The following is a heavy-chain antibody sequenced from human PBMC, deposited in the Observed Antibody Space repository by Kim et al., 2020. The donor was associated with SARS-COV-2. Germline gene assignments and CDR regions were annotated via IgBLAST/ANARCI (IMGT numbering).Heavy chain of an antibody. D-gene: IGHD3-10*01. CDR1: GFTFSSYA. Sequence: GGSLRLSCAASGFTFSSYAMHWVRQAPGKGLEWVAVISYDGSNKYYADSVKGRFTISRDNSKNTLYLQMNSLRAEDTAVYYCANVLLWSFDYWGQGTLVTVSS. CDR3: ANVLLWSFDY. V-gene: IGHV3-30-3*01. J-gene: IGHJ4*02. CDR2: ISYDGSNK.